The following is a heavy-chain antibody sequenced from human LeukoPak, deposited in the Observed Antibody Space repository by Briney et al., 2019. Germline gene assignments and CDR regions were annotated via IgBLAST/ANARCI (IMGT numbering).Heavy chain of an antibody. D-gene: IGHD6-19*01. Sequence: SETLSLACTVSCASISSYYWTWIRQPPGKGLEWIGYIYYTGATSYNPSLKSRVTISVDTSKKQFSLKLTSVTAADTAVYYCARYGGSGWVIDNWGQGTLVTVSS. CDR3: ARYGGSGWVIDN. CDR1: CASISSYY. CDR2: IYYTGAT. V-gene: IGHV4-59*08. J-gene: IGHJ4*02.